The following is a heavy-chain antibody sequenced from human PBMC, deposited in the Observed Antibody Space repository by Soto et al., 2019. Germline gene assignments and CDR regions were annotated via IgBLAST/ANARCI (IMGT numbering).Heavy chain of an antibody. CDR1: GYTFTSYG. D-gene: IGHD3-9*01. J-gene: IGHJ6*03. Sequence: ASVKVSCKASGYTFTSYGISWVRQAPGQGLEWMGWISAYNGNTNYAQKLQGRVTMTTDTSTSTAYMELRSLRSDDTAVYYCARASYDILTGYYDRNYMDVWGKGTTVTVSS. CDR2: ISAYNGNT. CDR3: ARASYDILTGYYDRNYMDV. V-gene: IGHV1-18*01.